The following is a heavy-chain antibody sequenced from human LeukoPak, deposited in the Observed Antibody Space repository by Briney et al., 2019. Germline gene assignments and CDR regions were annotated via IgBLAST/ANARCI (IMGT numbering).Heavy chain of an antibody. CDR1: GGSISSGSYY. CDR3: ASLIAAARNYYYYYMDV. J-gene: IGHJ6*03. V-gene: IGHV4-61*02. Sequence: SETLSLTCTVSGGSISSGSYYWSWIRQPAGKGLEWIGRIYTSGSTNYNPSLKSRVTISVDTSKNQFSLKLSSVTAADTAVYYCASLIAAARNYYYYYMDVWGKGTTVTVSS. CDR2: IYTSGST. D-gene: IGHD6-13*01.